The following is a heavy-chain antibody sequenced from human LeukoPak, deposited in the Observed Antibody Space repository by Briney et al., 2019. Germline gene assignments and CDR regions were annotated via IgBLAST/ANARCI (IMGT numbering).Heavy chain of an antibody. CDR3: ARVSMDYYYGMDV. CDR1: GFTFSDYY. J-gene: IGHJ6*02. V-gene: IGHV3-11*01. Sequence: GGSLRLSCAASGFTFSDYYMSWIRQAPGKGLEWVSYISSSGSTIYYADSVKGRFTISRDNAKNPLYLQMNSLRAEDTAVYYCARVSMDYYYGMDVWGQGTTVTVSS. CDR2: ISSSGSTI. D-gene: IGHD3-3*02.